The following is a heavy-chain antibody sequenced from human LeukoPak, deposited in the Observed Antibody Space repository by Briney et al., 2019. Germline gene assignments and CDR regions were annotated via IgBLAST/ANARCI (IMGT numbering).Heavy chain of an antibody. D-gene: IGHD3-3*01. CDR2: INPNSGGT. CDR1: GYTFTGYY. Sequence: HRASVKVSCKASGYTFTGYYMHWVRQAPGQGLEWMGWINPNSGGTNYAQKFQGRVTMTRDTSISTAYMELSRLRSDDTAVYYCARAADQLYYDFWSGPGDYWGQGTLVTVSS. CDR3: ARAADQLYYDFWSGPGDY. V-gene: IGHV1-2*02. J-gene: IGHJ4*02.